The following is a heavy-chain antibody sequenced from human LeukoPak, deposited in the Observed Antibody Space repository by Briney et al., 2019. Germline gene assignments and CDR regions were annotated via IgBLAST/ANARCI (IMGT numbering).Heavy chain of an antibody. D-gene: IGHD1-26*01. J-gene: IGHJ4*02. V-gene: IGHV4-59*08. CDR3: ARQDSGSYLFDY. CDR2: IYYSGST. Sequence: SETLSLTCTVSGGSISSYYWSWIRQPPGRGLEWIGYIYYSGSTNYNPSLKSRVTISVDTSKNQFSLKLSSVTAADTAVYYCARQDSGSYLFDYWGQGTLVTVSS. CDR1: GGSISSYY.